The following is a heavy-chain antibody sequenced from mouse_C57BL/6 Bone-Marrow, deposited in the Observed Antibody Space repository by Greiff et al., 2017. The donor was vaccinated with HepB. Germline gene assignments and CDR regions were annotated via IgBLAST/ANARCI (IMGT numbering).Heavy chain of an antibody. CDR3: ARGAAYYGDGWYFDV. CDR2: SRNKANDYTT. V-gene: IGHV7-1*01. J-gene: IGHJ1*03. D-gene: IGHD2-13*01. Sequence: EVKVVESGGGLVQSGRSLRLSCATSGFTFSDFYMEWVRQAPGKGLEWIAASRNKANDYTTEYSASVKGRFIVSRATSPSSLYLQMNALRAEDTAVDYCARGAAYYGDGWYFDVWGTGTTVTVSS. CDR1: GFTFSDFY.